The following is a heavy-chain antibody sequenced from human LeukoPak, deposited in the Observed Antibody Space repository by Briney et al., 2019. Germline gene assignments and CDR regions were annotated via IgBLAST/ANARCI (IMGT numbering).Heavy chain of an antibody. D-gene: IGHD3-22*01. CDR1: GYTFTSYG. V-gene: IGHV1-18*01. J-gene: IGHJ4*02. CDR2: ISAYNGNT. CDR3: AREGYYDSSGMYYFDY. Sequence: ASVKVSCKASGYTFTSYGISWMRQAPGQGLEWMGWISAYNGNTNYAQKLQGRVTMTTDTSTSTAYMELRSLRSDDTAVYYCAREGYYDSSGMYYFDYWGQGTLVTVSS.